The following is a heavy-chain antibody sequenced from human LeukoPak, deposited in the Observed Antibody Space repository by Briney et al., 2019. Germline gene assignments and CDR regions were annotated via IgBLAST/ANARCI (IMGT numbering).Heavy chain of an antibody. CDR3: AASDFGSGSYWTFDY. J-gene: IGHJ4*02. D-gene: IGHD3-10*01. Sequence: GGTLRLSCAASGFTISDAWMSWVRQAPGKGLEWVGRIKSKTDGGTTDYAAPVRDRFTISRDDSKNTLFLQMNSLKSEDTAVYYCAASDFGSGSYWTFDYWGQGNLVTVSS. V-gene: IGHV3-15*01. CDR1: GFTISDAW. CDR2: IKSKTDGGTT.